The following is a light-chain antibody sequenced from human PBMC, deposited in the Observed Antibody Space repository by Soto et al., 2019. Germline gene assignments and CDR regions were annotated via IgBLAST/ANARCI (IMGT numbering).Light chain of an antibody. CDR3: QQLNSSPFT. V-gene: IGKV1-9*01. Sequence: DIQLTQSPSLVTASVGDRVDSTCRASQGISSYLAWYQQKPGKAPKLLIYAASTLQSGVPSRFSGSGSGTEFTLTISTLQPEDFATYFCQQLNSSPFTFGPGTKVDIK. CDR2: AAS. J-gene: IGKJ3*01. CDR1: QGISSY.